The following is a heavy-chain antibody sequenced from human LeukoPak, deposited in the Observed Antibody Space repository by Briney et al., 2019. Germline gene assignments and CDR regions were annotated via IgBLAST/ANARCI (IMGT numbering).Heavy chain of an antibody. Sequence: GGSLRLSCAASGFTFSSYSMNWVRQAPGKGLEWVAVIWYDGSNKYYADSVKGRFTISRDNSKNTLYLQMNSLRAEDTAVYYCARARGSYSFDYWGQGTLVTVSS. J-gene: IGHJ4*02. CDR2: IWYDGSNK. V-gene: IGHV3-33*08. CDR1: GFTFSSYS. CDR3: ARARGSYSFDY. D-gene: IGHD1-26*01.